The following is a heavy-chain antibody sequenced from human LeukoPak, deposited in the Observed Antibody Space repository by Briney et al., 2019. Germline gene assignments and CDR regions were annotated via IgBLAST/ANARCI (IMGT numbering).Heavy chain of an antibody. J-gene: IGHJ4*02. CDR1: GGSMTTHH. Sequence: KASETLSLTCTVSGGSMTTHHWNWIRQTSGKGLEWIGYVFDSGRTKENPSLKSRVTLSADTSKNQLSLRLSSVTAADTAVYYCTTIKRGNIFGYFDFWGQGILVTVSS. CDR2: VFDSGRT. D-gene: IGHD5-18*01. V-gene: IGHV4-59*11. CDR3: TTIKRGNIFGYFDF.